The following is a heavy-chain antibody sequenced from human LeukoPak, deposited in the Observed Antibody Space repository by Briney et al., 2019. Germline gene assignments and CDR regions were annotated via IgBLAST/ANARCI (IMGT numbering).Heavy chain of an antibody. CDR3: ARARRDCSGGSCYSYYFDF. D-gene: IGHD2-15*01. Sequence: GGSLRLSCAASGFTFSSYAIYWVRQAPGKGLEFVSAINRYGDSTYYANSVKGRFTISRDDSKNTVYLQMGSLRAEDMAVYYCARARRDCSGGSCYSYYFDFWGQGTLVTVSS. J-gene: IGHJ4*02. CDR1: GFTFSSYA. CDR2: INRYGDST. V-gene: IGHV3-64*01.